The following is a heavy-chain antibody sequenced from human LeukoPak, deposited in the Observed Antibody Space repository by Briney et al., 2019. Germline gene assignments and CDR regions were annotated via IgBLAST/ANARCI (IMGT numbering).Heavy chain of an antibody. CDR1: GGSISSYY. CDR3: ARHGAEMATIDY. D-gene: IGHD5-24*01. V-gene: IGHV4-59*05. J-gene: IGHJ4*02. Sequence: SETLSLTCTVAGGSISSYYWSWIRHPPGKGLEWIGSIYYSGSTYCNPSLKSRVTISVDTSKNQFSLKLSSVTAADTAVYYCARHGAEMATIDYWGQGTLVTVSS. CDR2: IYYSGST.